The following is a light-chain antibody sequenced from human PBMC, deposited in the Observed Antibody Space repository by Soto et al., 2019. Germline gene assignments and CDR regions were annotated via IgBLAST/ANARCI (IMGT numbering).Light chain of an antibody. J-gene: IGKJ1*01. CDR1: QVIDNY. CDR2: AGS. CDR3: QKYHSAPWT. Sequence: DIQMTQSPSSLSASVGDRVTITCRASQVIDNYLAWYQQQPGKVPRLLIYAGSILQTGVPSRFSGSGSGTDFTLTISSLQPEDVAPYYCQKYHSAPWTFGQGTKVEIK. V-gene: IGKV1-27*01.